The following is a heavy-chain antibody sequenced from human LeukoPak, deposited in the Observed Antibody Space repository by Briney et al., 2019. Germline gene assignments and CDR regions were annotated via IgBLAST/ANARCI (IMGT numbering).Heavy chain of an antibody. J-gene: IGHJ4*02. V-gene: IGHV3-48*04. Sequence: GGSLRLSCAASGFTFSSYSMNWVRQAPGKGLEWVSYISSSSSTTYYADSVKGRFTISRDNAKNSLYLQMNSLRAEDTALYYCAKSRFGGVIVVLFDYWGQGTLVTVSS. D-gene: IGHD3-16*02. CDR3: AKSRFGGVIVVLFDY. CDR2: ISSSSSTT. CDR1: GFTFSSYS.